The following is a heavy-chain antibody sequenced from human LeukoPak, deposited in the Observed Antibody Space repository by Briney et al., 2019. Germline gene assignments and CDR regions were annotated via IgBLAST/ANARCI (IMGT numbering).Heavy chain of an antibody. D-gene: IGHD3-10*01. CDR1: GYTLTELS. J-gene: IGHJ4*02. V-gene: IGHV1-24*01. Sequence: ASVKVSCKVSGYTLTELSMHWVRQAPGKGLEWMGGFDPEDGETIYAQKFQGRVTMTEDASTDTAYMELSSLRSEDTAVYYCATDRYYGSGSTFDYWGQGTLVTVSS. CDR3: ATDRYYGSGSTFDY. CDR2: FDPEDGET.